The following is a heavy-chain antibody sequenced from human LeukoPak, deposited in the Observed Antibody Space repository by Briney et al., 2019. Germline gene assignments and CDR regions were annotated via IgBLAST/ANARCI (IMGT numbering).Heavy chain of an antibody. CDR1: GFSFSGYA. D-gene: IGHD1-26*01. J-gene: IGHJ6*03. Sequence: GGSLRLSCAASGFSFSGYAMSWVRQAPGKGLEWVSAISGSGINTYYVDSVKGRFTISRDNAKNSLYLQMNSLRAEDTAVYYCARDAWELLRADYYYYYMDVWGKGTTVTVSS. CDR2: ISGSGINT. V-gene: IGHV3-23*01. CDR3: ARDAWELLRADYYYYYMDV.